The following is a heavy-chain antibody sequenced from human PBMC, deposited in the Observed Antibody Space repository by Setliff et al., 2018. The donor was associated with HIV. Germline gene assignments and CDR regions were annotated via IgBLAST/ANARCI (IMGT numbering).Heavy chain of an antibody. Sequence: PGGSLRLSCAASGFNVNNKYMAWVRQAPGRGLEWVSIIYSDDYTKYADSVKGRFTISRDNSKKTLYLQMNSLRAEDTAVYYCAKEQGTIFGVIKAHFDYWGQGTLVTVSS. J-gene: IGHJ4*02. CDR3: AKEQGTIFGVIKAHFDY. D-gene: IGHD3-3*01. CDR1: GFNVNNKY. V-gene: IGHV3-53*01. CDR2: IYSDDYT.